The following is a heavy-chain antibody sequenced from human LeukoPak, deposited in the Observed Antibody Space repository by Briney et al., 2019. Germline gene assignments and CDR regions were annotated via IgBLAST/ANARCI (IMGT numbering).Heavy chain of an antibody. CDR3: ARDLHAYYYDSSGDTGTDV. V-gene: IGHV3-30-3*01. CDR2: ISYDGSNK. D-gene: IGHD3-22*01. CDR1: GFTFSSYA. Sequence: GRSLRLSCAASGFTFSSYAMHWVRQAPGKGLEWVAVISYDGSNKYYADSVKGRFTISRDNSKNTLYLQMNSLRAEDTAVYYCARDLHAYYYDSSGDTGTDVWGQGTTVTVSS. J-gene: IGHJ6*02.